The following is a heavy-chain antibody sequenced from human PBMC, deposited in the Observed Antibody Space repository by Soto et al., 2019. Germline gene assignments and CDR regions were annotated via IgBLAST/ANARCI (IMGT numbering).Heavy chain of an antibody. J-gene: IGHJ5*02. CDR2: IYYSGST. CDR3: ARYSRPDSYLNWFDP. CDR1: GGSISSGGYY. V-gene: IGHV4-31*03. Sequence: SETLSLTCTVSGGSISSGGYYWSWIRQHPGKGLEWIGYIYYSGSTYYNPSLKSRVTISVDTSKNQLSLRLTSVTAADSAMYYCARYSRPDSYLNWFDPWGQGILVTVSS. D-gene: IGHD2-21*01.